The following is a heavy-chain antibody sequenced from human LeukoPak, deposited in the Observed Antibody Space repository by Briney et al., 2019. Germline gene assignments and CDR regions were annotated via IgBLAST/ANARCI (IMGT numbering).Heavy chain of an antibody. Sequence: SETLSLTCTVSGGSISSSSYYWGWIRQPPGKGLEWIGSIYYSGSTYYNPSLKSRVTISVDTSKNQFSLKLSSVTAADTAVYYCASALYGSGTYEGYWGQGTLVTVSS. CDR1: GGSISSSSYY. J-gene: IGHJ4*02. D-gene: IGHD3-10*01. CDR2: IYYSGST. V-gene: IGHV4-39*01. CDR3: ASALYGSGTYEGY.